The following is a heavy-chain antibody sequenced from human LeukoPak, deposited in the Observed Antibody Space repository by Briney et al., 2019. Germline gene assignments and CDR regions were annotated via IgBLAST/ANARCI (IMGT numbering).Heavy chain of an antibody. Sequence: GSLRLSFAASGFTFSDYYMSWIRQAPGKGLEWVSYISSSGSTIYYADSVKGRFTISRDNAKNSLYLQMNSLRAEDTAVYYCARDSDSSSWNDRRYYYYMDVWGKGTTVSVSS. J-gene: IGHJ6*03. V-gene: IGHV3-11*01. D-gene: IGHD6-13*01. CDR1: GFTFSDYY. CDR2: ISSSGSTI. CDR3: ARDSDSSSWNDRRYYYYMDV.